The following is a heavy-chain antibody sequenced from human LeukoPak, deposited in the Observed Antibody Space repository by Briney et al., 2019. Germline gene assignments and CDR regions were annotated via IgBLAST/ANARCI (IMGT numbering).Heavy chain of an antibody. CDR1: GFTFGSYA. Sequence: GGSLRLSCAASGFTFGSYAMSWVRQASGKGLEWVSAISGSGGSTYYADSVKGRFTISRDNSKNTLYLQMNSLRAEDTAVYYCAKDLWEGSTSPTDYWGQGTLVTVSS. CDR3: AKDLWEGSTSPTDY. D-gene: IGHD2-2*01. J-gene: IGHJ4*02. CDR2: ISGSGGST. V-gene: IGHV3-23*01.